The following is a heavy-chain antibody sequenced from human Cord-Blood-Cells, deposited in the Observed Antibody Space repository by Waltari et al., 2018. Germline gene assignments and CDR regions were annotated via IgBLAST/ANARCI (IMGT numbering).Heavy chain of an antibody. CDR1: GGSFRGYY. CDR2: INHSGST. CDR3: ASLTGDGGY. D-gene: IGHD7-27*01. J-gene: IGHJ4*02. V-gene: IGHV4-34*01. Sequence: QVHLQQWGAGPLKPSATLSPPCAVYGGSFRGYYLSWIRQPPGKGLEWIGEINHSGSTNYNPSLKSRVTISVDTSKNQFSLKLSSVTAADTAVYYCASLTGDGGYWGQGTLVTVSS.